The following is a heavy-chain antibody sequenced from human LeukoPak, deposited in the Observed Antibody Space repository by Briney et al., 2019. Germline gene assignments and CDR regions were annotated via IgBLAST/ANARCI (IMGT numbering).Heavy chain of an antibody. Sequence: GGSLRLSCAASGFTFSSYSMNWVRQAPGKGLEWVSSISSSSSYIYYADSVKGRFTISRDNAKNSLYLQVNSLRAEDTAVYYCARDVEWRVTGSSFDYWGQGTLVTVSS. CDR3: ARDVEWRVTGSSFDY. D-gene: IGHD3-3*01. CDR2: ISSSSSYI. CDR1: GFTFSSYS. V-gene: IGHV3-21*01. J-gene: IGHJ4*02.